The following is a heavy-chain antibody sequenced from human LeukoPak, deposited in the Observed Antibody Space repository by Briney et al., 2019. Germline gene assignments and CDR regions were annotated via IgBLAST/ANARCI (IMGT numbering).Heavy chain of an antibody. V-gene: IGHV4-61*02. CDR1: GGSISSSSYY. Sequence: PSETLSLTCTVSGGSISSSSYYWGWIRQPAGKGLEWIGRIYTSGSTNYNPSLKSRVTISVDTSKNQFSLKLSSVTAADTAVYYCAGIKGGSTGYYYMDVWGKGTTVTVSS. CDR2: IYTSGST. J-gene: IGHJ6*03. D-gene: IGHD1-26*01. CDR3: AGIKGGSTGYYYMDV.